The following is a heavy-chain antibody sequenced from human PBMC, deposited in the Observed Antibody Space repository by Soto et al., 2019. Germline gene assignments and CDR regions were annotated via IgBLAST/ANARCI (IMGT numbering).Heavy chain of an antibody. D-gene: IGHD2-21*02. V-gene: IGHV4-59*01. CDR1: GGSISSYY. J-gene: IGHJ6*02. CDR3: ARDLWGYCGTDCYPLDV. Sequence: SETLSLTCTVSGGSISSYYWSWILQPPWKGLEWIGYMYNTGSTVYNPSLKSRVTISVDTSKNQFSLKLNAVTAADTAVYYCARDLWGYCGTDCYPLDVWGQGTTVTVSS. CDR2: MYNTGST.